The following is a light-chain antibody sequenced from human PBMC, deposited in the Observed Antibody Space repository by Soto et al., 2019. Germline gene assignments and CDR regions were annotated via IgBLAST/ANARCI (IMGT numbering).Light chain of an antibody. Sequence: DIQITQSPSSLSASVGDRVTITCRASQSISTYLNWYQQKPGKAPNLLIYDASTLQSGVPSMFSGSGSGTDFTLTISSLQPEDFATYYCQQSYSAPYTFGQGTKLEI. CDR1: QSISTY. V-gene: IGKV1-39*01. CDR3: QQSYSAPYT. J-gene: IGKJ2*01. CDR2: DAS.